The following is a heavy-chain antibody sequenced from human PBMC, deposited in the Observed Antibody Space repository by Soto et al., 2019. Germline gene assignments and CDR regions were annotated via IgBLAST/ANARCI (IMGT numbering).Heavy chain of an antibody. CDR3: SRYYYILTGYPSNYYYYYMDV. V-gene: IGHV1-18*01. CDR2: ISAYNGNT. J-gene: IGHJ6*03. CDR1: GYTFTSYG. Sequence: QVQLVQSGAEVKKPGASVKVSCKASGYTFTSYGISWVRQAPGQGLEWMGWISAYNGNTNYAQKLQGRVTMTTDTSTSTAYMELRSLRSDDTAVYYCSRYYYILTGYPSNYYYYYMDVWGKGTTVTVSS. D-gene: IGHD3-9*01.